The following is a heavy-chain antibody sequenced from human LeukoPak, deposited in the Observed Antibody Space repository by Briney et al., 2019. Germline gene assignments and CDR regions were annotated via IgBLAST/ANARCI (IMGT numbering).Heavy chain of an antibody. D-gene: IGHD2-21*01. CDR2: ISGSGGST. J-gene: IGHJ4*02. CDR1: GFTFSSYA. V-gene: IGHV3-23*01. Sequence: GASLRLSCAASGFTFSSYAMSWVRQAPGKGLEWASAISGSGGSTYYADSVKGRFTISRDNSKNTLYLQMNSLRAEDTAVYYCAKLFPIRLPPYYFDYWGQGTLVTVSS. CDR3: AKLFPIRLPPYYFDY.